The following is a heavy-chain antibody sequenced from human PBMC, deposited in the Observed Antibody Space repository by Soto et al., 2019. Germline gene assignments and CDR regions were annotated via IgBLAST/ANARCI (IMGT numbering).Heavy chain of an antibody. V-gene: IGHV1-69*13. CDR2: IIPIFGTA. Sequence: GASVKVSCKASGGTFSSYAISWVRQAPGQGLEWMGGIIPIFGTANYAQKFQGRVTITADESTSTAYMELSSLRSEDTAVYYCARGCDILTGSSCPSSFDYWGQGTLVTVSS. CDR3: ARGCDILTGSSCPSSFDY. J-gene: IGHJ4*02. CDR1: GGTFSSYA. D-gene: IGHD3-9*01.